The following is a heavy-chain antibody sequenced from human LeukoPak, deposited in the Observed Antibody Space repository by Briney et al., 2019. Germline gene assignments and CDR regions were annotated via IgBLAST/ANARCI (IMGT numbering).Heavy chain of an antibody. V-gene: IGHV3-23*01. CDR3: APRATNPWKYCTNGVCPLG. D-gene: IGHD2-8*01. Sequence: PGGSLRLSCAASGFTFSSYAMSWVRQAPGKGLEWVSAISGSGGSTYYADSVKGRFTISRDNSKNTLYLQMNSLRAEDTAVYYCAPRATNPWKYCTNGVCPLGGGQGTLVTVSS. CDR2: ISGSGGST. J-gene: IGHJ4*02. CDR1: GFTFSSYA.